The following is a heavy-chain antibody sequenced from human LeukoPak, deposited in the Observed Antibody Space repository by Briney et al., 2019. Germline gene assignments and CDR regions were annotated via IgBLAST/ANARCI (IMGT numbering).Heavy chain of an antibody. CDR1: GYTLTHLS. V-gene: IGHV1-24*01. CDR2: FDPDDGGT. D-gene: IGHD3-3*01. CDR3: ATSTAVLSGYNFDY. J-gene: IGHJ4*02. Sequence: ASVKVSCKVSGYTLTHLSMHWVRQAPGKGLEWMGGFDPDDGGTNYAQKFQGRVTMTEDTSIHTAYLQLSRLRSDDTAVYYFATSTAVLSGYNFDYWGQGALGTVSS.